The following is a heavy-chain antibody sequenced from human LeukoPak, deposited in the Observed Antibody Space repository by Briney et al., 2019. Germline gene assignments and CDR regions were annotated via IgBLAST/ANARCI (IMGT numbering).Heavy chain of an antibody. CDR3: ARATYYYDSSGYYYPPFFDY. Sequence: SETLSLTCTVSGGSISSYYWSWIRQPPGKGLEWIGYIYYSGSTNYNPSPKSRVTISVDTSKNQFSLKLSSVTAADTAVYYCARATYYYDSSGYYYPPFFDYWGQGTLVTVSS. CDR1: GGSISSYY. V-gene: IGHV4-59*12. CDR2: IYYSGST. J-gene: IGHJ4*02. D-gene: IGHD3-22*01.